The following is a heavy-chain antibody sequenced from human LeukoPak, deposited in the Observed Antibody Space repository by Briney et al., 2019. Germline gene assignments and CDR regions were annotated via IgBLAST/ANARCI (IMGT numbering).Heavy chain of an antibody. Sequence: GASVKVSCKASGGTFSSYAINWVRQATGQGLEWMGWMNPNSGNTGYAQKFQGRVTITRNTSISTAYMELSSLRSEDTAVYYCARGLDSSRYYYYMDVWGKGTTVTVSS. CDR1: GGTFSSYA. CDR2: MNPNSGNT. D-gene: IGHD3-22*01. V-gene: IGHV1-8*03. CDR3: ARGLDSSRYYYYMDV. J-gene: IGHJ6*03.